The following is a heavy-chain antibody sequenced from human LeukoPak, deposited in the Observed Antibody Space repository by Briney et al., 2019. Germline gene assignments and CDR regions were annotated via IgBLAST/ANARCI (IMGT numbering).Heavy chain of an antibody. D-gene: IGHD7-27*01. CDR3: ARGLGKYYYYYMDV. CDR1: GYSISSGYY. J-gene: IGHJ6*03. Sequence: PSETLSLTCTVSGYSISSGYYWGWIRQPPGKGLEWIGSIYHSGSTYYNPSLKSRVTISVDTSKNQFSLKPSSVTAADTAVYYCARGLGKYYYYYMDVWGKGTTVTVSS. V-gene: IGHV4-38-2*02. CDR2: IYHSGST.